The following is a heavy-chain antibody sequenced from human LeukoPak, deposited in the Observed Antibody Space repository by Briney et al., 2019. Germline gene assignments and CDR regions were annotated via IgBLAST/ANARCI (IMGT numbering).Heavy chain of an antibody. Sequence: NPGASLQISCKCSGYMFTRYWIAWVRQMPGKGLQWMGIIDPGDSETRYSPSFQVQVTITAYKSISTAYLQWSSLKPSDTAMYYCARLNDGFDIWGQGAMVIVSS. CDR3: ARLNDGFDI. CDR1: GYMFTRYW. V-gene: IGHV5-51*01. CDR2: IDPGDSET. J-gene: IGHJ3*02.